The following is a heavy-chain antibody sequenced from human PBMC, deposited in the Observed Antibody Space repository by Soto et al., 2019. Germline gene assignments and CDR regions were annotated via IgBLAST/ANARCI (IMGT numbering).Heavy chain of an antibody. CDR2: IYYSGST. CDR1: GGSISSSSYY. V-gene: IGHV4-39*01. CDR3: ARHRSNSSGWYSSDY. D-gene: IGHD6-19*01. Sequence: TSEILSLTCTVSGGSISSSSYYWGWIRQPPGKGLEWIGSIYYSGSTYYNPSLKSRVTISVDTSKNQFSLKLSSVTAADTAVYYCARHRSNSSGWYSSDYWGQGTLVTVSS. J-gene: IGHJ4*02.